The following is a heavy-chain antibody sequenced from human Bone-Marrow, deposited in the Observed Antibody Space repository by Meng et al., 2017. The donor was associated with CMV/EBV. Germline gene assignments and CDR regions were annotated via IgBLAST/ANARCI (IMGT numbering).Heavy chain of an antibody. Sequence: SETLSLTCTVSGGSVSSGSYYWSWIRQPPGKGLEWIGYIYYSGSTNYNPSLKSRVTISVDTSKNQFSLKLSSVTAADTAVYYCARDTVVTPPSYYYGMDVWGQGTTVTVYS. CDR1: GGSVSSGSYY. CDR2: IYYSGST. CDR3: ARDTVVTPPSYYYGMDV. J-gene: IGHJ6*02. V-gene: IGHV4-61*01. D-gene: IGHD4-23*01.